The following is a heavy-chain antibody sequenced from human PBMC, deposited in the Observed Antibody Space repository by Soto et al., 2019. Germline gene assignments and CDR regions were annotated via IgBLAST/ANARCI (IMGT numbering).Heavy chain of an antibody. Sequence: SETLSLTCAVYGGSFSGYYWSWIRQPPGKGLEWIGEINHSGSTNYNPSLKIRVTISVDTSKNQFSLKLSSVTAADTAVYYCAIGRYSSSWFPFDYWGQGTLVTVSS. CDR2: INHSGST. CDR3: AIGRYSSSWFPFDY. J-gene: IGHJ4*02. D-gene: IGHD6-13*01. V-gene: IGHV4-34*01. CDR1: GGSFSGYY.